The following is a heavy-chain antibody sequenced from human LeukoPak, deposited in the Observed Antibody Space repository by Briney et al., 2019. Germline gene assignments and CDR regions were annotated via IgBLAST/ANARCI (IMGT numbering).Heavy chain of an antibody. CDR2: INTDGTVA. CDR3: ATKQWLAPPPDS. D-gene: IGHD6-19*01. CDR1: GFTFSKYW. Sequence: VGSLRLSCAASGFTFSKYWMLWVRQAPGKGLESVSRINTDGTVATYADSVKGRFTVSRDNADNTMFLQMNSVRDEDTAVYYCATKQWLAPPPDSWGQGTPVTVSS. J-gene: IGHJ4*02. V-gene: IGHV3-74*01.